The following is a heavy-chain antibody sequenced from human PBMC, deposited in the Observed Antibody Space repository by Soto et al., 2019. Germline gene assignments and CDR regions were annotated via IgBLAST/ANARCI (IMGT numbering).Heavy chain of an antibody. D-gene: IGHD3-10*01. V-gene: IGHV3-73*01. J-gene: IGHJ6*02. CDR3: TRLAVTMVRGVIVGYYYGMDV. Sequence: GGSLRLSCAASGFTFSGSAMHWVRQASGKGLEWVGRIRSKANSYATAYAASVKGRFTISRDDSKNTAYLQMNSLKTEDTAVYYCTRLAVTMVRGVIVGYYYGMDVWGQGTTVTVSS. CDR2: IRSKANSYAT. CDR1: GFTFSGSA.